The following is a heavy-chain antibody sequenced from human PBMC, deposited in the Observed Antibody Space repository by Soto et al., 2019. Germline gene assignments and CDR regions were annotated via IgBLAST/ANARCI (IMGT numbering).Heavy chain of an antibody. Sequence: SETLSPTCTVSGGSISSGGYYWSWIRQHPGKGLEWIGYIYYSGSTYYKQSLKSRVTISVDTSKNQYSLKLSSVTAADTAEYYCAIILLSYYYDISCYYSPIDYCGQGTLVTVSS. CDR1: GGSISSGGYY. D-gene: IGHD3-22*01. V-gene: IGHV4-31*03. CDR2: IYYSGST. CDR3: AIILLSYYYDISCYYSPIDY. J-gene: IGHJ4*02.